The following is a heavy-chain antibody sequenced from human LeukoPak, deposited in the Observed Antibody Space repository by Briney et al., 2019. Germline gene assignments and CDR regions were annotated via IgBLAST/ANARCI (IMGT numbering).Heavy chain of an antibody. Sequence: GGSLRLSCAASGFTFSSYWMAWVRQAPGKGLEWVANIKEDESAKHQADTVKGRFTISRDNAQNSVYLQMSSLRGEDTAVYYCARDVGGTLDYWGQGTLVTVSS. CDR1: GFTFSSYW. CDR3: ARDVGGTLDY. CDR2: IKEDESAK. J-gene: IGHJ4*02. V-gene: IGHV3-7*01.